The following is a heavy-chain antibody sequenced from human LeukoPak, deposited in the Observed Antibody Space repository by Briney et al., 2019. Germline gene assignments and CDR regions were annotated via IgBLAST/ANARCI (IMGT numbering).Heavy chain of an antibody. CDR2: IYYSGST. CDR1: GGSISSSSYY. V-gene: IGHV4-39*01. D-gene: IGHD3-10*01. CDR3: ARRITMVRGVIPTDY. J-gene: IGHJ4*02. Sequence: PSETLSLTCTVSGGSISSSSYYWGWIRQPPGEGLEWIGSIYYSGSTYYNPSLKSRVTISVDTSKNQFSLKLSSVTAADTAVYYCARRITMVRGVIPTDYWGQGTLVTVSS.